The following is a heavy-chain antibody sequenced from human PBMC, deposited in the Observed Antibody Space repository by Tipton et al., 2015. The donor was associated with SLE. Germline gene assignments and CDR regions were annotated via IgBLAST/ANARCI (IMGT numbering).Heavy chain of an antibody. Sequence: GSLRLSCTASGFTFSSYAISWVRQAPGKGLEWVSAVSSVGGSTYYADSVKGRFTISRDNSNNTLWLQMNRLRPEDTAVYFCAKEVLSNSWSAFDIWGQGTMLTVSS. CDR1: GFTFSSYA. CDR3: AKEVLSNSWSAFDI. CDR2: VSSVGGST. D-gene: IGHD6-13*01. J-gene: IGHJ3*02. V-gene: IGHV3-23*01.